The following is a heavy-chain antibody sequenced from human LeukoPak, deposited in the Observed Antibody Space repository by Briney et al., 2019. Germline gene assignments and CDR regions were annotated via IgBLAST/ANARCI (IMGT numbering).Heavy chain of an antibody. CDR2: ISYDGSNK. CDR3: AKGLVSAIQYPFDF. CDR1: GFTFSSYA. D-gene: IGHD2-2*01. V-gene: IGHV3-30-3*01. Sequence: GGSLRLSCAASGFTFSSYAMHWVRQAPGKGLEWVAVISYDGSNKYYADSVKGRFTLSRDNSKNTLYLQMNSLRAEDTAIYYCAKGLVSAIQYPFDFWGQGTLVTVSS. J-gene: IGHJ4*02.